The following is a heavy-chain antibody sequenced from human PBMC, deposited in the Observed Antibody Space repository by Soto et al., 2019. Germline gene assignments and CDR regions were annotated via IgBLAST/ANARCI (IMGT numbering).Heavy chain of an antibody. CDR1: GYTFTAYY. CDR2: INPNSGGT. V-gene: IGHV1-2*04. Sequence: VQLVQSGAEVKKPGASEKVSCKASGYTFTAYYMHWVRQAPGQGLEWMGWINPNSGGTNYAQRFQGWVTMTRDTSINTAYMELSGLKSDDTAVYYCARDRGSPDAFDIWGQGTMVTVSS. CDR3: ARDRGSPDAFDI. D-gene: IGHD3-10*01. J-gene: IGHJ3*02.